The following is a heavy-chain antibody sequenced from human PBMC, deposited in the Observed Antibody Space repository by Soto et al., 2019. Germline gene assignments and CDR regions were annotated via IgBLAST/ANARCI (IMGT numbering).Heavy chain of an antibody. V-gene: IGHV1-3*01. D-gene: IGHD4-17*01. CDR3: ARVGGYGDYALDY. CDR2: INAGNGNT. J-gene: IGHJ4*02. CDR1: GYTFTSYA. Sequence: WASLKVSCKASGYTFTSYAMHWVRQAPGQRLEWMGWINAGNGNTKYSQKFQGRVTITRDTSASTAYMELSSLRSEDTAVYYCARVGGYGDYALDYWGQGTLVTVSS.